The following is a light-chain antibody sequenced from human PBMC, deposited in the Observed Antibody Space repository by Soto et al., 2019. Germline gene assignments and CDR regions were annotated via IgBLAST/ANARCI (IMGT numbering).Light chain of an antibody. CDR2: DVS. J-gene: IGLJ1*01. CDR1: SSDVGGYNY. CDR3: SSYTSSSTRV. Sequence: QSALTQPASVSGSPGQSITISCTGTSSDVGGYNYVSWYQQHPGKAPKLMIYDVSNRPSGVSNRFSGSESGNTASLSISGLQAEDEADYYCSSYTSSSTRVFGTGTKVTLL. V-gene: IGLV2-14*01.